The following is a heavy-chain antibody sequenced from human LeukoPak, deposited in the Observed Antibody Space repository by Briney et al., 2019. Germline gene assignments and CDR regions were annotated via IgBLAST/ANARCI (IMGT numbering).Heavy chain of an antibody. CDR1: GYTFTSYY. CDR2: INPSGGST. D-gene: IGHD6-6*01. CDR3: ARTPARGDWFDP. J-gene: IGHJ5*02. Sequence: GASVKVSCKASGYTFTSYYMHWVRQAPGQGLEWMGIINPSGGSTSYAQKFQGRATMTRDMSTSTVYMELSSLRSEDTAVYYCARTPARGDWFDPWGQGTLVTVSS. V-gene: IGHV1-46*01.